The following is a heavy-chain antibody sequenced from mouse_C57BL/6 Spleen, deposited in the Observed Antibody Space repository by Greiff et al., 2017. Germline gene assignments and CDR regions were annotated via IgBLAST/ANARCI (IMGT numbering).Heavy chain of an antibody. CDR2: ISDGGSYT. D-gene: IGHD2-3*01. Sequence: EVQGVESGGGLVKPGGSLKLSCAASGFTFSSYAMSWVRQTPEKRLEWVATISDGGSYTYYPDNVKGRFTISRDNAKNNLYLQMSQLKSEDTAMYYCARSYDGYLAWFAYWGQGTLVTVSA. J-gene: IGHJ3*01. CDR3: ARSYDGYLAWFAY. CDR1: GFTFSSYA. V-gene: IGHV5-4*01.